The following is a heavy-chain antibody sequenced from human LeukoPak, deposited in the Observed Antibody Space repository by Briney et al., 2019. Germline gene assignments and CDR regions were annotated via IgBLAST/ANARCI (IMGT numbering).Heavy chain of an antibody. CDR1: GGSISSSSYY. D-gene: IGHD1-26*01. Sequence: SETLSLTCTVSGGSISSSSYYCGWIRQPPGKGLEWIGSIYYSGSTYYNPSLKSRVTISVDTSKNQFSLKLSSVTAADTAVYYCARQDPSGSYEDYWGQGTLVTVSS. J-gene: IGHJ4*02. CDR3: ARQDPSGSYEDY. CDR2: IYYSGST. V-gene: IGHV4-39*01.